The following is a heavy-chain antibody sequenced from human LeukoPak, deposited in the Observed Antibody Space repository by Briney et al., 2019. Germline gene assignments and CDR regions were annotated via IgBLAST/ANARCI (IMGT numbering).Heavy chain of an antibody. Sequence: PGGSLRLSCAASGFTFSSYSMNWVRQAPGKGLEWISYTSSRSSTIYYADSVKGRFSISRDNAENSLYLQMNSLRAEDTAVYYCARDKDYDGIPFDPWGQGTLVTVSS. V-gene: IGHV3-48*04. CDR1: GFTFSSYS. D-gene: IGHD3-3*01. CDR2: TSSRSSTI. J-gene: IGHJ5*02. CDR3: ARDKDYDGIPFDP.